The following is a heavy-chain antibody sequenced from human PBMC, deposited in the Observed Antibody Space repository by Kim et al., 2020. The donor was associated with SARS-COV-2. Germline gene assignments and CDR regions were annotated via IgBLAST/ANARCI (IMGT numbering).Heavy chain of an antibody. CDR3: ASRILGYCSSTSCYVGAFDI. CDR2: IIPIFGTA. Sequence: SVKVSCKASGGTFSSYAISWVRQAPGQGLEWMGGIIPIFGTANYAQKFQGRVTITADESTSTAYMELSSLRSEDTAVYYCASRILGYCSSTSCYVGAFDIWGQGTMVTVSS. D-gene: IGHD2-2*01. CDR1: GGTFSSYA. J-gene: IGHJ3*02. V-gene: IGHV1-69*13.